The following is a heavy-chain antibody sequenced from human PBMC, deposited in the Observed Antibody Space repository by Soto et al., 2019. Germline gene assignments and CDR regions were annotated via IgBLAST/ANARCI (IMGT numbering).Heavy chain of an antibody. D-gene: IGHD3-22*01. Sequence: QVQLVQSGAEVKQPESSVRVSCKASGGALSSHAFSWVRQAPGQGLEWMGVIIPFFKATNYARKFQGRVTIAADESMSTVHMDLYSLTSEDTAVYYCATDVPLNYYDGTYSYYAMDVWGQGTTVTVSS. CDR2: IIPFFKAT. CDR3: ATDVPLNYYDGTYSYYAMDV. V-gene: IGHV1-69*01. J-gene: IGHJ6*02. CDR1: GGALSSHA.